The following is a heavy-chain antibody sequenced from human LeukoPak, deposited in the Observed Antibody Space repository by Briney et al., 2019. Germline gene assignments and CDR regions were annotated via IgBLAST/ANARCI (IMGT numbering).Heavy chain of an antibody. CDR2: IRYDGSNK. Sequence: GGSLRLSCAASGFIFSNYAMHWVRQAPGKGLEWVTFIRYDGSNKYYAESVKGRFTIPRDNSKNTLYLQMNSLRAEDTAVYYCAKAIHSSSSGVVDYWGQGTLVTVSS. D-gene: IGHD6-6*01. CDR3: AKAIHSSSSGVVDY. CDR1: GFIFSNYA. J-gene: IGHJ4*02. V-gene: IGHV3-30*02.